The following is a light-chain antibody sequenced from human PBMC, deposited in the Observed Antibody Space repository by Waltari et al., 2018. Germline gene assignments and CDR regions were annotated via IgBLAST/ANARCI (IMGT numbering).Light chain of an antibody. CDR1: SLRSYY. J-gene: IGLJ2*01. CDR3: HSRDASGVAGS. CDR2: DKN. Sequence: SSELTQDPAVSVAMGQTVRLTCHGYSLRSYYASWYQQRPGQAPILVIYDKNNRPSGVPDRFSGSSSHNTGSLTITGAQAEDEASYYCHSRDASGVAGSFGGGTKLTVL. V-gene: IGLV3-19*01.